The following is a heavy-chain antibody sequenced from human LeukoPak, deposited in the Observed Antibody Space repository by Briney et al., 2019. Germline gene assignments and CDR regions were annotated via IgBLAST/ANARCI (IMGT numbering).Heavy chain of an antibody. Sequence: GGSLRLSCAAAGFTFSRYWMTWVRQAQGKGLEWVANIKQDGGEKSYVDSVKGRFTISRDNAKNSLFLQMNSQRAEDTAIYYCARSVYSGYYYSSRYFDLWGRGTLVTVSS. D-gene: IGHD1-26*01. CDR2: IKQDGGEK. CDR1: GFTFSRYW. V-gene: IGHV3-7*01. J-gene: IGHJ2*01. CDR3: ARSVYSGYYYSSRYFDL.